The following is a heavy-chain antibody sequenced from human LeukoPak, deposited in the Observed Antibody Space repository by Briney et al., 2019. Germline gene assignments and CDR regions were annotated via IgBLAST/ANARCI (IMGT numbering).Heavy chain of an antibody. Sequence: PGGSLRLSCAASGFTFSSYGMHWVRQAPGKGLEWVAFIRYDGSNKYYADSVKGRFTISRDNSKNTLYLQMNSLRAEDTAVYYCAKGIAVAVPCGGHAFDIWGQGTMATVSS. J-gene: IGHJ3*02. CDR3: AKGIAVAVPCGGHAFDI. D-gene: IGHD6-19*01. CDR2: IRYDGSNK. CDR1: GFTFSSYG. V-gene: IGHV3-30*02.